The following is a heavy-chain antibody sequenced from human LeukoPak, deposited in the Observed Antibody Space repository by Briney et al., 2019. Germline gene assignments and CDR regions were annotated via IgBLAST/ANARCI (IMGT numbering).Heavy chain of an antibody. CDR2: ISSSSSYI. D-gene: IGHD6-13*01. V-gene: IGHV3-11*06. CDR3: ARTNAAAHAFDI. J-gene: IGHJ3*02. CDR1: GFTFSDYY. Sequence: GGSLRLSCAASGFTFSDYYMSWIRQAPGKGLEWVSYISSSSSYIYYADSVKGRFTISRDNAKNSLYLQMNSLRAEDTAVYYCARTNAAAHAFDIWGQGTMVTVSS.